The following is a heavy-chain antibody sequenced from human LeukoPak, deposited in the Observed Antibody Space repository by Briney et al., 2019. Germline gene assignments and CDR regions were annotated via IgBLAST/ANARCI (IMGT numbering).Heavy chain of an antibody. V-gene: IGHV6-1*01. J-gene: IGHJ5*02. CDR3: AREGIVATIGRYNWFDP. CDR1: GDSVSSNSAA. D-gene: IGHD5-12*01. CDR2: TYYRSKWYN. Sequence: PSQTLSLTCAISGDSVSSNSAAWNWIRQSPSRGLEWLGRTYYRSKWYNDYAVSVKSRITINPDTSKNQFSLQLNSVTPEDTAVYYCAREGIVATIGRYNWFDPRGQGTLVTVSS.